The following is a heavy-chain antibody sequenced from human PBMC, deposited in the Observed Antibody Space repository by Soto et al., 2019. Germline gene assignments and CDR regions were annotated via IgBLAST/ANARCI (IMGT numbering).Heavy chain of an antibody. Sequence: QVQLVESGGGVVQPGRSLRLSCAASGFTFSSYGMHWVRQAPGKGLEWVAVISYDGSNKYYADSVKGRFTISRDNSKNTLYLQMNSLRAEDTAVYYCASDILTGYLVTAFDIWGQGTMVTVSS. CDR3: ASDILTGYLVTAFDI. V-gene: IGHV3-30*03. D-gene: IGHD3-9*01. CDR1: GFTFSSYG. J-gene: IGHJ3*02. CDR2: ISYDGSNK.